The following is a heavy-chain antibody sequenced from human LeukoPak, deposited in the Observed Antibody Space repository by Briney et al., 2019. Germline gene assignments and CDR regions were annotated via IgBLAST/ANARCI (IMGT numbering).Heavy chain of an antibody. Sequence: ASVKVSCKASGYTFTSYGISWVRQAPGQGLEWMGWISAYNGNTNYAQKFQGRVTITTDESTSTAYMELSSLRSEDTAVYYCARDPNFYDILTGYMDYWGQGTLVTVSS. V-gene: IGHV1-18*01. CDR2: ISAYNGNT. CDR1: GYTFTSYG. D-gene: IGHD3-9*01. J-gene: IGHJ4*02. CDR3: ARDPNFYDILTGYMDY.